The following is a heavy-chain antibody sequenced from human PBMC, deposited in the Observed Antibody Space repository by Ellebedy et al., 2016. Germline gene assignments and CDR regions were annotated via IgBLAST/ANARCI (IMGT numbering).Heavy chain of an antibody. CDR1: GFSFSDYH. CDR3: AIDVGGHGSGWFGDFYSMDV. J-gene: IGHJ6*03. Sequence: GGSLRLSCAASGFSFSDYHMSWIRQTPGKGLEWLTYISSSGSTIYCADPVKGRFAISRDSAENSLYLEMSSLRDEDTALYYCAIDVGGHGSGWFGDFYSMDVWGRGTTVTVSS. D-gene: IGHD6-19*01. V-gene: IGHV3-11*01. CDR2: ISSSGSTI.